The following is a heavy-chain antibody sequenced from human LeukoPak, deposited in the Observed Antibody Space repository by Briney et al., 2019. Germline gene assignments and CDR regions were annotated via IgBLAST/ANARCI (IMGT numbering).Heavy chain of an antibody. CDR1: GFTFSSYS. CDR3: AKEGYSSSWYSLYNWFDP. V-gene: IGHV3-23*01. CDR2: ISGSGGST. J-gene: IGHJ5*02. Sequence: GGSLRLSCAASGFTFSSYSMNWVRQAPGKGLEWVSAISGSGGSTYYADSVKGRFTISRDNSKNTLYLQMNSLRAEDTAVYYCAKEGYSSSWYSLYNWFDPWGQGTLVTASS. D-gene: IGHD6-13*01.